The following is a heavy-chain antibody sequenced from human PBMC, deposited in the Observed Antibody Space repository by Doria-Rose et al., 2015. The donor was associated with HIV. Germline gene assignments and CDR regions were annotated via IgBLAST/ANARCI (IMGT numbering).Heavy chain of an antibody. CDR1: GVSLSSPGMG. J-gene: IGHJ4*02. CDR3: ARIKSSRWYHKYYFDF. V-gene: IGHV2-26*01. CDR2: IFSDDER. D-gene: IGHD6-13*01. Sequence: QESGPVLVKPTETLTLTCTVSGVSLSSPGMGVSWIRQPPGKALEWLAHIFSDDERSYTTSLKSRLTISRGTSKSQVVLTMTDTDPVDTATYYCARIKSSRWYHKYYFDFWGQGTLVIVSA.